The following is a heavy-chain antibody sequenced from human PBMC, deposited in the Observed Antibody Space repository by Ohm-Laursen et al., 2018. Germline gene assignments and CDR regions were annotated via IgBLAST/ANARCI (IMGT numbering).Heavy chain of an antibody. Sequence: SLRLSCAASGFTFSDYYMSWIRQAPGKGLEWLSYIDASGGTIYYADSVKGRLTISRDNAKNSLYLQMNSLRAEDTAVYYCAAPRLGAFGIWGQGTLVTVSS. CDR3: AAPRLGAFGI. J-gene: IGHJ4*02. CDR2: IDASGGTI. V-gene: IGHV3-11*04. D-gene: IGHD3-10*01. CDR1: GFTFSDYY.